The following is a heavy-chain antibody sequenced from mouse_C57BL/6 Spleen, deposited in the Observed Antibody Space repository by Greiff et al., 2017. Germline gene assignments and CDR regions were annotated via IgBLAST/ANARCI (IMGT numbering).Heavy chain of an antibody. CDR2: IYPGDGDT. Sequence: VQLQQSGAELVKPGASVKISCKASGYAFSSYWMNWVKQRPGKGLEWIGQIYPGDGDTNYNGKFKGKATLTADKSSSTAYMQLSSLTSEDSAVYFCARSGYYGSSPPDYWGQGTTLTVSS. CDR1: GYAFSSYW. D-gene: IGHD1-1*01. J-gene: IGHJ2*01. V-gene: IGHV1-80*01. CDR3: ARSGYYGSSPPDY.